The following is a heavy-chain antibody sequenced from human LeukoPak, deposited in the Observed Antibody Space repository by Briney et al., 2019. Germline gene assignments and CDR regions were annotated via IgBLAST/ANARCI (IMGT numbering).Heavy chain of an antibody. Sequence: GGSLRLSCGASGFTFEDYALHWVRQFPGKGREWVSLITWDGGKTFYADSVKGRFTVSRDNSKSSLYLQMNSLRAEDTALYYCARNYYGSGSYLGYNWFDPWGQGTLVTVSS. J-gene: IGHJ5*02. D-gene: IGHD3-10*01. CDR3: ARNYYGSGSYLGYNWFDP. CDR1: GFTFEDYA. V-gene: IGHV3-43D*04. CDR2: ITWDGGKT.